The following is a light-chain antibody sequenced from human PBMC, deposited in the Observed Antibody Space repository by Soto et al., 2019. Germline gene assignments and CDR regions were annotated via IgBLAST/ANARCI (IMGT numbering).Light chain of an antibody. CDR3: MQATHWPPYT. CDR1: QGLVYSNGNTY. J-gene: IGKJ2*01. CDR2: KVS. Sequence: EVVMTQSPRNLPVTLGQPASISCWSSQGLVYSNGNTYLNWFQQRPGHSPRRLLYKVSFRDSGVPDRFSGSGSGTAFTLTISRVEAEDVGIYYCMQATHWPPYTFGQGTKLEIK. V-gene: IGKV2-30*01.